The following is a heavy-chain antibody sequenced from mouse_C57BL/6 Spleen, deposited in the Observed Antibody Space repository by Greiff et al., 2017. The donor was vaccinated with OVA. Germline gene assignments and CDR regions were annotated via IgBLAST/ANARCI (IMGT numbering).Heavy chain of an antibody. CDR2: ISYDGSN. CDR3: AREDYGTGFAY. Sequence: LMESGPGLVKPSQSLSLTFSVTAYSITSGYYWNWIRQFPGNKLEWMGYISYDGSNNYNPSLKNRISITRDTSKNQFFLKLNSVTTEDTATYYCAREDYGTGFAYWGQGTLVTVSA. D-gene: IGHD1-1*01. J-gene: IGHJ3*01. V-gene: IGHV3-6*01. CDR1: AYSITSGYY.